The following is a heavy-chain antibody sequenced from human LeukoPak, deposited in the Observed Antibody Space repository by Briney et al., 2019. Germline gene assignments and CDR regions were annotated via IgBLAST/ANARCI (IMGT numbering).Heavy chain of an antibody. CDR3: AKDLYDYVWGSYSGGFDY. CDR1: GFTFSSYA. D-gene: IGHD3-16*01. Sequence: GGSLRLSCAASGFTFSSYAMSWVRQAPGKGLEWVSAISGSGGSTYYADSVKGRFSISRDNSKNTLYLQMNSLRAEDTAVYYCAKDLYDYVWGSYSGGFDYWGQGTLVTVSS. J-gene: IGHJ4*02. V-gene: IGHV3-23*01. CDR2: ISGSGGST.